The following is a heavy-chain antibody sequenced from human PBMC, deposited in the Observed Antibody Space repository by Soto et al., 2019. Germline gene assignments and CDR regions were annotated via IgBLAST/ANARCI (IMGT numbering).Heavy chain of an antibody. CDR3: ARGQPYYDILTGYMDYYYYYGMDV. D-gene: IGHD3-9*01. CDR2: IWYDGSNK. J-gene: IGHJ6*02. V-gene: IGHV3-33*01. Sequence: PWGVLRLSCAASGFTFSSYGMHWVRQAPGKGLEWVAVIWYDGSNKYYADSVKGRFTISRDNSKNTLYLQMNSLRAEDTAVYYCARGQPYYDILTGYMDYYYYYGMDVWGQGTTVTVSS. CDR1: GFTFSSYG.